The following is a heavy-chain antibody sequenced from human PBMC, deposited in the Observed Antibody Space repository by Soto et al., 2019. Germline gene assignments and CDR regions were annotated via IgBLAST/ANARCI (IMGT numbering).Heavy chain of an antibody. D-gene: IGHD6-19*01. Sequence: QDQLVQSGGEVKKPGASVKVSCKASGYSFTNYGITWVRQAPGQGVEWMGWISAYNGDTNYAQKLQGRVTMTTDASKSTAYLELRSLRADGTPVYYCARDRGVATAVAVITHYYYYMDVWGKGTTVTVSS. CDR2: ISAYNGDT. J-gene: IGHJ6*03. CDR3: ARDRGVATAVAVITHYYYYMDV. V-gene: IGHV1-18*01. CDR1: GYSFTNYG.